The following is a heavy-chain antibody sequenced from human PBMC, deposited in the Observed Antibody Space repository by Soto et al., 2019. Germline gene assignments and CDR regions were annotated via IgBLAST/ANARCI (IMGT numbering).Heavy chain of an antibody. V-gene: IGHV1-18*01. CDR3: ARDYAGEIGTTSFYYYGMDV. D-gene: IGHD1-1*01. Sequence: GASVKVSCKASGYTFTSYGISWVRQAPGQGLEWMGWISAYNGNTNYAQKFQGWVTMTRDTSISTAYMELSRLRSDDTAVYYCARDYAGEIGTTSFYYYGMDVWGQGTTVTVSS. J-gene: IGHJ6*02. CDR1: GYTFTSYG. CDR2: ISAYNGNT.